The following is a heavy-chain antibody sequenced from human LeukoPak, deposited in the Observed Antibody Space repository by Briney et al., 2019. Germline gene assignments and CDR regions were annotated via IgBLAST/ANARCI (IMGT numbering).Heavy chain of an antibody. CDR1: GFTFSSYS. Sequence: GGSLRLSCAASGFTFSSYSMNWVRQAPGKGLEWVSSISSSSSYIYYADSVKGRFTISRDNAKNSLYLQMNSLRAEDTAVYYCARGKHITMVRGVIGNGAFDIWGQGTMVTVSS. CDR2: ISSSSSYI. V-gene: IGHV3-21*01. D-gene: IGHD3-10*01. CDR3: ARGKHITMVRGVIGNGAFDI. J-gene: IGHJ3*02.